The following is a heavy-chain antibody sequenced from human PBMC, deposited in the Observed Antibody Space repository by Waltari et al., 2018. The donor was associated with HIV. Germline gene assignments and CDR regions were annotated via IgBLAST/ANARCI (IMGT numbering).Heavy chain of an antibody. D-gene: IGHD2-8*01. CDR3: ARSLANGRYYYYYGMDV. J-gene: IGHJ6*02. CDR1: GGSIRSYY. V-gene: IGHV4-59*01. CDR2: IYYSGST. Sequence: QVQLQESGPGLVKPSETLSLTCTVSGGSIRSYYWSWIRQPPGKGLEWIGYIYYSGSTNYNPSLKSRVTISVDTSKNQFSLKLSSVTAADTAVYYCARSLANGRYYYYYGMDVWGQGTTVTVSS.